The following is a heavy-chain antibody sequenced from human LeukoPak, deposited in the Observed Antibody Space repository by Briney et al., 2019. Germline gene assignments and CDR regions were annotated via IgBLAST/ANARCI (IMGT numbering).Heavy chain of an antibody. CDR2: ISSSSSYI. J-gene: IGHJ6*02. CDR3: ATLLVYYGMDV. CDR1: GFTFSSYS. V-gene: IGHV3-21*01. Sequence: PGGSLRLSCAAPGFTFSSYSMNWVRQAPGKGLEWVSSISSSSSYIYYADSVKGRFTISRDNAKNSLYLQMNSLRAEDTAVYYCATLLVYYGMDVWGQGTTVTVSS.